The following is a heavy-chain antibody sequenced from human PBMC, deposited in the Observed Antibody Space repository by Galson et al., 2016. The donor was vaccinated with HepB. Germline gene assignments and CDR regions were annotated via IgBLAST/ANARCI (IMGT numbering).Heavy chain of an antibody. Sequence: CAISGDSVSSHSAAWNWFRQSTSRGLEWLGRTYYRSKWYNDYRLSLKTRININADTSRNEVSLQLKSVTLEDTAVYYCARARSRGWSDAFGYWGQGTLVTISS. CDR3: ARARSRGWSDAFGY. J-gene: IGHJ4*02. CDR1: GDSVSSHSAA. CDR2: TYYRSKWYN. V-gene: IGHV6-1*01. D-gene: IGHD6-19*01.